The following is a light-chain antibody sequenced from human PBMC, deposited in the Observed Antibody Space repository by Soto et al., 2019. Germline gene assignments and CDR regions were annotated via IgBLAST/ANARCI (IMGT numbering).Light chain of an antibody. Sequence: DILMTQSPSSLSASVGDRVTITCQASQDISNYLNWYQQKPGKAPKLLIYDASNLETGVPSRFSGSGFRTVFTLCSSSLQTEDIATYYCQQYDNLLFTFGPGTKVDIK. V-gene: IGKV1-33*01. CDR1: QDISNY. CDR2: DAS. CDR3: QQYDNLLFT. J-gene: IGKJ3*01.